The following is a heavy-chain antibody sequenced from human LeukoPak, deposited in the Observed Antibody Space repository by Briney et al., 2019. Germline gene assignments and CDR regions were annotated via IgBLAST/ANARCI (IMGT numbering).Heavy chain of an antibody. CDR3: ARDHYDHYGDYVFDY. CDR2: IYYSGST. J-gene: IGHJ4*02. Sequence: KTSETLSLTCTVSGGSISSYYWSWIRQPPGKGLEWIGYIYYSGSTNYNPSLKSRVTISVDTSKNQFSLKLSSVTAADTAVYYCARDHYDHYGDYVFDYWGQGTLVTVSS. V-gene: IGHV4-59*12. D-gene: IGHD4-17*01. CDR1: GGSISSYY.